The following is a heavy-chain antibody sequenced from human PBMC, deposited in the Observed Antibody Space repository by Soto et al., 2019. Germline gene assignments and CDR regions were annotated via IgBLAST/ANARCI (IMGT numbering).Heavy chain of an antibody. CDR1: GFTFSDYY. J-gene: IGHJ4*02. D-gene: IGHD3-10*01. V-gene: IGHV3-11*01. Sequence: PVGSLRLSCAASGFTFSDYYMSWIRQAPVNGLEWVSYISSSGSTIYYADSVKGRFTISRDNAKNSLYLQMNSLRAEDTAVYYCAREGAKTRYGSGSYADRHDFDYWGQGTLVTVSS. CDR3: AREGAKTRYGSGSYADRHDFDY. CDR2: ISSSGSTI.